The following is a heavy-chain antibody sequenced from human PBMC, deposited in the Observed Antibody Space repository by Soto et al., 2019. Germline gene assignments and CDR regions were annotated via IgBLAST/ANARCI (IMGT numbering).Heavy chain of an antibody. D-gene: IGHD3-10*01. CDR2: IYYNGYT. CDR3: ARDGSNARGGYYYGMDV. Sequence: QVQLQESGPGLVKPSETLSLTCTVSGGSINSYYWSWIRQPPGKGLEWIGYIYYNGYTNYNPSLKSRVTISVDTSKNQFSLRLSSVTAADTAVYYCARDGSNARGGYYYGMDVWGQGTTVTVSS. J-gene: IGHJ6*02. V-gene: IGHV4-59*01. CDR1: GGSINSYY.